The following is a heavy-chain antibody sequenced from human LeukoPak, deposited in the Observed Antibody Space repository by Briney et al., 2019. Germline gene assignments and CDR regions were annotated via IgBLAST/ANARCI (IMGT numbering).Heavy chain of an antibody. CDR3: ARASDYYDSSGYYYFDY. CDR2: INPSGGST. D-gene: IGHD3-22*01. Sequence: ASVKVSCKASGYTFTSYYMHWVRQAPGQGLEWMGIINPSGGSTSYAQKFQGRVTMTRDTSTSTAYMELRSLRSDDTAVYYCARASDYYDSSGYYYFDYWGQGTLVTVSS. V-gene: IGHV1-46*01. CDR1: GYTFTSYY. J-gene: IGHJ4*02.